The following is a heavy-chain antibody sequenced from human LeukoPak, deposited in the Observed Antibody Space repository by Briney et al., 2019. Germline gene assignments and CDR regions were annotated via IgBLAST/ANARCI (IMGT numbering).Heavy chain of an antibody. CDR2: IYHSGST. D-gene: IGHD3-22*01. CDR3: ARHRQGLVVVAPFDY. V-gene: IGHV4-30-2*01. J-gene: IGHJ4*02. Sequence: SETLSLTCTVSGGSISSGGYYWSWIRQPPGKGLEWIGYIYHSGSTYYNPSLKSRVTISVDRSKNQFSLKLSSVTAADTAVYYWARHRQGLVVVAPFDYWGQGTLVTVSS. CDR1: GGSISSGGYY.